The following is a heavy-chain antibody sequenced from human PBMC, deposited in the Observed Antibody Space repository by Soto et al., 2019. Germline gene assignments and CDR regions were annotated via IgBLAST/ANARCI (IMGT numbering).Heavy chain of an antibody. V-gene: IGHV3-43D*04. CDR1: GFTFDEYA. D-gene: IGHD3-3*01. J-gene: IGHJ4*02. CDR2: ISWDGSNR. CDR3: AKDISRGPTKNYDFWSGPDY. Sequence: SLRLSCAASGFTFDEYAMHWVRQPPGKGLEWVSLISWDGSNRYYADSVQGRFTISRDNSKYSLYLEMNSLRPEDTALYYCAKDISRGPTKNYDFWSGPDYWGQGTLVTV.